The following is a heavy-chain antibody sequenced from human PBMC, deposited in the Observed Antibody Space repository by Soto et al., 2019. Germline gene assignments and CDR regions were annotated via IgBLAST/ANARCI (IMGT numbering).Heavy chain of an antibody. CDR1: GGSISSSSYY. CDR3: ARAHYGDYGYGMDV. Sequence: SETLSLTCTVSGGSISSSSYYWGWIRQPPGKGLEWIGSIYYSGSTYYNPSLKSRVTISVDTSKNQFSLKLSSVTAADMAVYYCARAHYGDYGYGMDVWGQGTTVTVSS. D-gene: IGHD4-17*01. CDR2: IYYSGST. V-gene: IGHV4-39*07. J-gene: IGHJ6*02.